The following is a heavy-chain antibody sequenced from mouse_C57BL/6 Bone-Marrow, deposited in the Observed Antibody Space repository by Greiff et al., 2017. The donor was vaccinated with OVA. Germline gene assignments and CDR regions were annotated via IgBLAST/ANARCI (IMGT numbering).Heavy chain of an antibody. CDR1: GFTFSDFY. CDR2: SRNKANDYTT. V-gene: IGHV7-1*01. Sequence: EVQRVESGGGLVQSGRSLRLSCATSGFTFSDFYMEWVRQAPGKGLEWIAASRNKANDYTTEYSASVKGRFIVSRDTSQSILYLQMNALRAEDTAIYYCARDADDGYHPAWFAYWGQGTLVTVSA. CDR3: ARDADDGYHPAWFAY. D-gene: IGHD2-3*01. J-gene: IGHJ3*01.